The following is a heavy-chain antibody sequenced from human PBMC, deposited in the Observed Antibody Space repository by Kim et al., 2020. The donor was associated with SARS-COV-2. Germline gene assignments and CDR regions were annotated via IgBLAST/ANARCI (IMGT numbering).Heavy chain of an antibody. CDR3: AGGQDVDSGRYGGMDV. J-gene: IGHJ6*02. D-gene: IGHD3-10*01. V-gene: IGHV4-34*01. Sequence: SETLSLICAVYGGSFNDYYWSWIRQPPGKGLEWIGEINHSGSTNYNPSLRSRVIISVDTPKNQFSLKLSSVTAADTAVYYCAGGQDVDSGRYGGMDVWGQGTTVTVSS. CDR1: GGSFNDYY. CDR2: INHSGST.